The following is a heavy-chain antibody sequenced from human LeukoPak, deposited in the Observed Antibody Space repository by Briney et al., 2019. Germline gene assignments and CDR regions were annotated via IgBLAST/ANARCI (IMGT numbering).Heavy chain of an antibody. CDR3: ARTRGMVRGVIKPPFDP. J-gene: IGHJ5*02. D-gene: IGHD3-10*01. Sequence: PGGSLRLSCAASGFTFSSYWMHWVRQAPGKGLVWVSRINSDGSSTSYADSVKGRFTISRDNAKNTLYLQMNSLRAEDTAVYYCARTRGMVRGVIKPPFDPWGQGTLVTVSS. CDR2: INSDGSST. V-gene: IGHV3-74*01. CDR1: GFTFSSYW.